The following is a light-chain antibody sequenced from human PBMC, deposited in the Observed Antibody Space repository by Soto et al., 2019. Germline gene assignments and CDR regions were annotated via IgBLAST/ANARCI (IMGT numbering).Light chain of an antibody. Sequence: DIQLTQSPSFLSASVGDRVTVTCRASQGINSYLAWYQQKSGKAPKLLIYTASTLQSGVPSRFSGSGSGTEFTLTITSLQPEDFAAYYCQQLYTYPLTFGGGTKVEIK. CDR3: QQLYTYPLT. J-gene: IGKJ4*01. V-gene: IGKV1-9*01. CDR1: QGINSY. CDR2: TAS.